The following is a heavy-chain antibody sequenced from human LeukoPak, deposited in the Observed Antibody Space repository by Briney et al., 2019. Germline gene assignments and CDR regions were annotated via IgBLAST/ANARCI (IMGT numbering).Heavy chain of an antibody. CDR2: IRYDGSNK. Sequence: GGSLRLSCAASGFTFSSYGMHWVRQAPGKGLEWVAFIRYDGSNKYYADSVKGRFTISRDNSKNTLYLQMNSLRAEDTAVYYCAKEGGSSWYLGADYYYYMDVWGQGTTVTVSS. J-gene: IGHJ6*03. CDR3: AKEGGSSWYLGADYYYYMDV. V-gene: IGHV3-30*02. CDR1: GFTFSSYG. D-gene: IGHD6-13*01.